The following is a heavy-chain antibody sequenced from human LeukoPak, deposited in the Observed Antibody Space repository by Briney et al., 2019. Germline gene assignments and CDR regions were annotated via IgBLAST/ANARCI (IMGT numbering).Heavy chain of an antibody. CDR2: IYYSGST. V-gene: IGHV4-31*11. CDR1: GGSISSGGYY. Sequence: SETLSLTCAVSGGSISSGGYYWSWTRQHPGKGLGWIRYIYYSGSTYYNPSLKSRVTISVDTSKNHCSLKLSSVTAADTAVYSGARLAYYYDSSGYDGPAFDIWGQGTMVTVSS. D-gene: IGHD3-22*01. CDR3: ARLAYYYDSSGYDGPAFDI. J-gene: IGHJ3*02.